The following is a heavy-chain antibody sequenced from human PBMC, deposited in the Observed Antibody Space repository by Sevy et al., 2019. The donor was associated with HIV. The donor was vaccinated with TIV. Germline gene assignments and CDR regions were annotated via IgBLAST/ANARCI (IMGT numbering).Heavy chain of an antibody. CDR3: AKVCSSSWYYFDY. J-gene: IGHJ4*02. Sequence: GGSLRLSCAASGFTFSSYGMHWVRQAPGKGLEWVAVISYDGSNKYYADSVKGRFTISRDKSKNTLYLQMNSLGAEDTAVYYCAKVCSSSWYYFDYWGQGTLVTVSS. CDR1: GFTFSSYG. CDR2: ISYDGSNK. D-gene: IGHD6-13*01. V-gene: IGHV3-30*18.